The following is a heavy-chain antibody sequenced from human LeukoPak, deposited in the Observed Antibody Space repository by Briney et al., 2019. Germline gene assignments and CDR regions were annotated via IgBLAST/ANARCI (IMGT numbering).Heavy chain of an antibody. CDR2: INWNGGST. CDR1: GFTFDDYG. D-gene: IGHD3-3*01. J-gene: IGHJ4*02. Sequence: GGSLRLSCAASGFTFDDYGMSWVRQAPGKGLEWVSGINWNGGSTGYADSVKGRFTISRDNAKNSLYLRMNSLRAEDTAVYYCARAGGPSHHYDFWSGYYTEFDYWGQGTLVTVSS. V-gene: IGHV3-20*04. CDR3: ARAGGPSHHYDFWSGYYTEFDY.